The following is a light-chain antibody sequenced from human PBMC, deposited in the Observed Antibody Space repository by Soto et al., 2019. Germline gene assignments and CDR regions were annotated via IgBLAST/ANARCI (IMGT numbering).Light chain of an antibody. CDR2: DSS. CDR3: QQLSHYPYT. V-gene: IGKV1-9*01. CDR1: YDISSS. Sequence: DIQLTQSPSFLSASFEDRVTISCRASYDISSSLAWYQQEPGKPPKLLIYDSSTLQTGVPSRFTGSGSGRKFTLTISGLQFGDFATYFCQQLSHYPYTFGQGTKVDI. J-gene: IGKJ2*01.